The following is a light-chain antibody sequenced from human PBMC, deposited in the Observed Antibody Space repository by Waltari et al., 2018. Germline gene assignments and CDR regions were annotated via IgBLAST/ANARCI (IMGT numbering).Light chain of an antibody. J-gene: IGKJ2*01. CDR3: QQYNTYPFT. V-gene: IGKV1-5*03. CDR2: MAS. Sequence: DIQMTQSPSTLSASIGDRVTITCRASQSISNWLAWYQQIPGKAPKLLIYMASSLETGVPSRFRGSGSGTEFTLTISILQPGDFATYYCQQYNTYPFTFGLGTKLESK. CDR1: QSISNW.